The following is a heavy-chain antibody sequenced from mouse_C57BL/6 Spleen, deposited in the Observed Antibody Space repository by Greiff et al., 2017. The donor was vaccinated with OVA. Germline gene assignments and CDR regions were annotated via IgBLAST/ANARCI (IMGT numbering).Heavy chain of an antibody. D-gene: IGHD1-1*01. V-gene: IGHV1-82*01. CDR1: GYAFSSSW. CDR2: IYPGDGDT. Sequence: QVQLQQSGPELVKPGASVKISCKASGYAFSSSWMNWVKQRPGKGLEWIGRIYPGDGDTNYNGKFKGKATLTADKSSSTAYMQLSRLTSEDSAVYFCARSSIYYGSSDPFDYWGQGTTLTVSS. J-gene: IGHJ2*01. CDR3: ARSSIYYGSSDPFDY.